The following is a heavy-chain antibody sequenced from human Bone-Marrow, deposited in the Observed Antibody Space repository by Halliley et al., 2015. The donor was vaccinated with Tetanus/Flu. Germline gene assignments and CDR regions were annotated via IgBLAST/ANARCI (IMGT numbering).Heavy chain of an antibody. J-gene: IGHJ4*02. D-gene: IGHD3-10*01. CDR3: ARRSDFNYDFDF. Sequence: LEWVAFIWFDGSQQYYAGSVKGRFTISRDNSMKMLYLQMDTLRVEDTAVYYCARRSDFNYDFDFWGQGNLVTVSS. V-gene: IGHV3-33*01. CDR2: IWFDGSQQ.